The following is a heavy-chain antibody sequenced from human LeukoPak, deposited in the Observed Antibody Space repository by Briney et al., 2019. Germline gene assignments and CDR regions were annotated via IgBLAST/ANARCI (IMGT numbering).Heavy chain of an antibody. CDR3: ARAPEDSSSSRWYYYYYYMDV. D-gene: IGHD6-13*01. CDR2: IYHSGST. J-gene: IGHJ6*03. Sequence: SETLSLTCTVSGYPISSGYYWGWIRQPPGKGLEWIGSIYHSGSTYYNPSLKSRVTISVDTSKNQFSLKLSSVTAADTAVYYCARAPEDSSSSRWYYYYYYMDVWGKGTTVTVSS. CDR1: GYPISSGYY. V-gene: IGHV4-38-2*02.